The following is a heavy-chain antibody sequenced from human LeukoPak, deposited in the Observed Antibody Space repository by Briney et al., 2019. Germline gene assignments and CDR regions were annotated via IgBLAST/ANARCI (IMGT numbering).Heavy chain of an antibody. J-gene: IGHJ3*02. V-gene: IGHV4-4*07. Sequence: PSETLSLTCTVSGGYISGYYWSWIRQPAGKGLEWVGRIYTSGSTHYNSSLKSRVTMSVDTSKNQFSLNLSSVTAADTAVYYCARLMTGTTTAFDIWGQGTMVTVPS. D-gene: IGHD1-7*01. CDR2: IYTSGST. CDR1: GGYISGYY. CDR3: ARLMTGTTTAFDI.